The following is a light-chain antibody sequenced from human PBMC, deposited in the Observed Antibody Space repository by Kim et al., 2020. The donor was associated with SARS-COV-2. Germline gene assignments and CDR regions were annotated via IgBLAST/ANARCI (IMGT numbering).Light chain of an antibody. J-gene: IGLJ3*02. CDR1: RRDVGGYKY. V-gene: IGLV2-11*02. CDR3: CAYAGSYWV. CDR2: DVS. Sequence: GQAVTKPWNGTRRDVGGYKYGSWYQKQPGKAPKLMIYDVSKRPSGVPERLAGCKGGNTASLTISGLQAEDEADYYCCAYAGSYWVFGGGTQLTVL.